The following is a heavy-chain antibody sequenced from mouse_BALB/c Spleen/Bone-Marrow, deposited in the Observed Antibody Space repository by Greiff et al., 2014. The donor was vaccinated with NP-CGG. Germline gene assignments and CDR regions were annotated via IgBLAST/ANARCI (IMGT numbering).Heavy chain of an antibody. J-gene: IGHJ3*01. Sequence: QVQLQQSGAELVKPGASVKLSCKASGYTFTSYYLYWVKQRPGQGLEWIGEVNPNNGGTNFNEKFKSKATLTVDKSSSTAYMQLSSLISEDSAVYYCTRARPGGFAYWGQGTLVTVSA. CDR3: TRARPGGFAY. V-gene: IGHV1S81*02. D-gene: IGHD4-1*01. CDR1: GYTFTSYY. CDR2: VNPNNGGT.